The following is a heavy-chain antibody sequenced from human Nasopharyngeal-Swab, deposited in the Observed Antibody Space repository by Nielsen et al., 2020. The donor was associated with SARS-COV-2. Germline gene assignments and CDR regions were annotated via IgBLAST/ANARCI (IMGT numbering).Heavy chain of an antibody. J-gene: IGHJ4*02. CDR3: ARGGGLTIFGVVTTYYFDY. Sequence: ASVKVSCKASGYTFTSYYMHWVRQAPGQGLEWMGIIYPSGGSTSYAQKFQGRVTMTRDTSTITVYMELSSLRSEDTAVYYCARGGGLTIFGVVTTYYFDYWGQGTLVTVSS. CDR2: IYPSGGST. CDR1: GYTFTSYY. V-gene: IGHV1-46*01. D-gene: IGHD3-3*01.